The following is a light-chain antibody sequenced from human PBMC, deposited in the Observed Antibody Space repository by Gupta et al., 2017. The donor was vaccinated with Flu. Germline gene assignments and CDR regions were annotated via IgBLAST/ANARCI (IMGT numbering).Light chain of an antibody. Sequence: PGQSPRRLIHLGSSRDSGVPDRFSGSGSGTYFTLKISRVEADDVGVYYCSQLAPWPWTFGQGTXVEI. V-gene: IGKV2-30*01. J-gene: IGKJ1*01. CDR3: SQLAPWPWT. CDR2: LGS.